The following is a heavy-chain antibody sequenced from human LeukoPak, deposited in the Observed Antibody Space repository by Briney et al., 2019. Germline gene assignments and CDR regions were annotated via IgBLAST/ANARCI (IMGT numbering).Heavy chain of an antibody. CDR3: ARDVWGAAAGPWILDV. V-gene: IGHV3-23*01. D-gene: IGHD6-13*01. CDR2: ISGSGDTT. Sequence: GGSLRLSCAASGFTFSTYGMTWVRQAPGKGLEWVSGISGSGDTTYYADSVRGRFTIFRDNSKNTLYLQMNSLRVEDTAVYYCARDVWGAAAGPWILDVWGKGTTVTISS. J-gene: IGHJ6*04. CDR1: GFTFSTYG.